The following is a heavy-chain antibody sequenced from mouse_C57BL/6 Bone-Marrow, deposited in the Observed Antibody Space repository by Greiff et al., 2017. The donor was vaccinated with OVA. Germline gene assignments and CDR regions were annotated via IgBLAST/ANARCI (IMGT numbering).Heavy chain of an antibody. Sequence: VQLQQSGAELVKPGASVKLSCKASGYTFTNYWMHWVKQRPGQGLEWIGMIHPNSGSTNYNEKFKSKATLTVDKSSSTAYMQLSSLTSEDSAVYYCAREGVYDGRWYFDVWGTGTTVTVSS. CDR2: IHPNSGST. V-gene: IGHV1-64*01. CDR3: AREGVYDGRWYFDV. J-gene: IGHJ1*03. CDR1: GYTFTNYW. D-gene: IGHD1-1*01.